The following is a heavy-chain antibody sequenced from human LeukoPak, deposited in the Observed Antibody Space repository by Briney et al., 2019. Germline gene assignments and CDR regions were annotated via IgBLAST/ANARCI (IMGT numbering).Heavy chain of an antibody. CDR3: ARDKSSSWYFDY. V-gene: IGHV3-64*01. D-gene: IGHD6-13*01. Sequence: PGGSLRLSCAASGFTFSSYAMHWVRQAPGKGLEYVSAISSNGGSTYYANSVKGRFTISRDNSKNTLYLQMGSLRAEDMAVYYCARDKSSSWYFDYWGQGTLVTVSS. J-gene: IGHJ4*02. CDR1: GFTFSSYA. CDR2: ISSNGGST.